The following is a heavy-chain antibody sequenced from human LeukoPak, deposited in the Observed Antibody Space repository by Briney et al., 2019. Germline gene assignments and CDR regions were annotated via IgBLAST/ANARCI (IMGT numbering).Heavy chain of an antibody. CDR3: ARVLMVTVDAFDI. V-gene: IGHV3-48*03. D-gene: IGHD2-8*01. Sequence: PGGSLRLSCAASGFTFSSYEVNWVRQAPGKGLEWVSYISSSGSTIYYADSVKGRFTISRDNAKNSLYLQMNSLRAEDTAVYYCARVLMVTVDAFDIWGQGTMVTVSS. CDR1: GFTFSSYE. CDR2: ISSSGSTI. J-gene: IGHJ3*02.